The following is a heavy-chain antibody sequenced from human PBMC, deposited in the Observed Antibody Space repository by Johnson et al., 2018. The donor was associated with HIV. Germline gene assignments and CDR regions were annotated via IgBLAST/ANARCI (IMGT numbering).Heavy chain of an antibody. D-gene: IGHD6-19*01. CDR2: INSGGST. CDR3: ARDRVAVAGNAFDI. Sequence: VQLVESGGGLVQPGGSLRLSCAASGFTISSNYMSWVRQVPGKGLEWVSVINSGGSTYYADFVKGRFIISRDNSKNTLYLQMSSLRAEDTAVYYCARDRVAVAGNAFDIWGQGTMVTVSS. J-gene: IGHJ3*02. V-gene: IGHV3-66*01. CDR1: GFTISSNY.